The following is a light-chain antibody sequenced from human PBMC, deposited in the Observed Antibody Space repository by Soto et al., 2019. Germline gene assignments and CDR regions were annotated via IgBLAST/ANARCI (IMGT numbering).Light chain of an antibody. Sequence: DTVLTQSPATLSLSPGETATLSCRASQSVRSHLAWYQQRPGQPPRLLIYDASYRATGVPLRFSGSGSGTEFTLTTARLEPEDFAVYYCQEYDGAPITFGLGTRLEIK. CDR3: QEYDGAPIT. J-gene: IGKJ5*01. CDR2: DAS. CDR1: QSVRSH. V-gene: IGKV3-11*01.